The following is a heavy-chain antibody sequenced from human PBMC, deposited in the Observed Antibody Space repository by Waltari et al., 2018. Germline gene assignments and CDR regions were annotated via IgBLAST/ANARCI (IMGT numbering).Heavy chain of an antibody. Sequence: QVQLVQSGAEVKKPGASVTVSCKASGYTFTGYYMPWVRQAPGQGLEWMGWINPNSGGTNYAQKFQGRVTMTRETSISTAYMELSRLRSDDTAVYYCARALPGYYDSSGYSYWGQGTLVTVSS. CDR2: INPNSGGT. CDR3: ARALPGYYDSSGYSY. CDR1: GYTFTGYY. J-gene: IGHJ4*02. V-gene: IGHV1-2*02. D-gene: IGHD3-22*01.